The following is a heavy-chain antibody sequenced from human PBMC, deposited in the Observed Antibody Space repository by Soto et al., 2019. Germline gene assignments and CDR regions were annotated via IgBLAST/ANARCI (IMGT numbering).Heavy chain of an antibody. CDR2: INAGNGNT. CDR3: ARERIAAAGRDWFDP. Sequence: QVQLVQSGAEVKKPGASVKVSCKASGYTFTSYAIHWVRQAPGQRLEWMGWINAGNGNTKYSQKFQGRVTITRDTSASTAYMELSSLRSEDTAVYYCARERIAAAGRDWFDPWGQGTLVTVSS. CDR1: GYTFTSYA. J-gene: IGHJ5*02. V-gene: IGHV1-3*01. D-gene: IGHD6-13*01.